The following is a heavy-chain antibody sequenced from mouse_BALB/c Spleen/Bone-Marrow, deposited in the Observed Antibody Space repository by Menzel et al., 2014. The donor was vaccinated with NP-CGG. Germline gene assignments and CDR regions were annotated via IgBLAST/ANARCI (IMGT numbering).Heavy chain of an antibody. Sequence: ESGPGLVAPSQSLSITCTVSGFSLTDYGVSWIRQPPGKGLEWLGVIWDGGGTYYNSALKSRLSISKDNSKSQVFLKMNSLQTDDTAMYYCAKHEDRYDWFAYWGQGTLVTVSA. V-gene: IGHV2-6-5*01. J-gene: IGHJ3*01. CDR1: GFSLTDYG. CDR2: IWDGGGT. D-gene: IGHD2-14*01. CDR3: AKHEDRYDWFAY.